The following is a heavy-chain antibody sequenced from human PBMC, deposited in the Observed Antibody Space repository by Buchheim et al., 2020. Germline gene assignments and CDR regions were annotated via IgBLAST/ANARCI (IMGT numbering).Heavy chain of an antibody. Sequence: QLQLQESGPGLVKPSETLSLTCTVSGGSISSSSYYWGWIRQPPGKGLEWIGSIYYSGSTYYNPSLKSRVTISVDTSKNQLPLKLSSVTAADTAVYYCASQRGYSYGVDYWGQGTL. J-gene: IGHJ4*02. CDR3: ASQRGYSYGVDY. D-gene: IGHD5-18*01. CDR2: IYYSGST. CDR1: GGSISSSSYY. V-gene: IGHV4-39*01.